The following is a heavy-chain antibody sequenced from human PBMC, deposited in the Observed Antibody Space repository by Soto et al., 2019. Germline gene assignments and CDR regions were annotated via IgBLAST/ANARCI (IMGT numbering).Heavy chain of an antibody. V-gene: IGHV3-23*01. J-gene: IGHJ4*02. CDR3: AKVRPATLERYYYDSCGYPIPYYFDY. CDR1: GFTFSSYA. D-gene: IGHD3-22*01. CDR2: ISGSGGST. Sequence: GGSLRLSCAASGFTFSSYAMSWVRQAPGKGLEWVSAISGSGGSTYYADSVKGRFTISRDNSKNTLYLQMNSLRAEDTAVYYCAKVRPATLERYYYDSCGYPIPYYFDYWGQGTLVTVSS.